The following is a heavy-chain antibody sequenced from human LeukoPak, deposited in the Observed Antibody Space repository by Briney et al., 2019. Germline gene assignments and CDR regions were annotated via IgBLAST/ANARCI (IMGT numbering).Heavy chain of an antibody. CDR3: AGASGSYGSGSYYYYGMDV. D-gene: IGHD3-10*01. CDR2: IFHSGST. V-gene: IGHV4-38-2*01. CDR1: GYSISSGYY. Sequence: SESLSLTCAVSGYSISSGYYWCLIRQPPGKGVGWIGSIFHSGSTYYNPSLKGRVNMSVDTSKNQISLKLSSVTAADTAVYYCAGASGSYGSGSYYYYGMDVWGKGTTVTVSS. J-gene: IGHJ6*04.